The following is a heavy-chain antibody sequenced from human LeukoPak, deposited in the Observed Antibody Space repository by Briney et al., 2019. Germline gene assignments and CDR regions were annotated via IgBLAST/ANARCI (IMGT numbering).Heavy chain of an antibody. V-gene: IGHV3-74*01. CDR3: ARVALRYLRGPYYGMDV. CDR1: GFTFSSYW. CDR2: INSDGSST. J-gene: IGHJ6*04. Sequence: GGSLRLSCAASGFTFSSYWMHWVRQAPGKGLVWVSRINSDGSSTSYADSVKGRFTISRDNAKNTLYLQMNSLRAEDTAVYYCARVALRYLRGPYYGMDVWGKGTTVTVSS. D-gene: IGHD3-9*01.